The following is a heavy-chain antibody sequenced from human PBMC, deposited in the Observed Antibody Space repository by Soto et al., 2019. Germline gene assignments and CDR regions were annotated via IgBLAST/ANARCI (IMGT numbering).Heavy chain of an antibody. CDR2: IIPIFGTA. CDR3: AIPKGRLRGGDDAFDI. Sequence: QVQLVQSGAEVKKPGSSVKVSCKASGGTFSSYAISWVRQAPGQGLEWMGGIIPIFGTANYAQKFQGRVTITXXEXTXRAYMELSSLRSEDTAVYYCAIPKGRLRGGDDAFDIWGQGTMVTVSS. CDR1: GGTFSSYA. J-gene: IGHJ3*02. V-gene: IGHV1-69*05. D-gene: IGHD4-17*01.